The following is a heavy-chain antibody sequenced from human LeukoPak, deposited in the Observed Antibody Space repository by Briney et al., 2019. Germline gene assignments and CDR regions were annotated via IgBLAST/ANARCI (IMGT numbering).Heavy chain of an antibody. CDR1: GFTFGNYV. Sequence: PGGSLRLSCTASGFTFGNYVMTWVRQAPGKGLEWVSGISDSGGSTYYADSVKGRFTISRDNSKNTVYLQINSLRAEDTAVYYCAKGHSLGGFDYWGQGTLVTVSS. D-gene: IGHD6-13*01. CDR3: AKGHSLGGFDY. CDR2: ISDSGGST. V-gene: IGHV3-23*01. J-gene: IGHJ4*02.